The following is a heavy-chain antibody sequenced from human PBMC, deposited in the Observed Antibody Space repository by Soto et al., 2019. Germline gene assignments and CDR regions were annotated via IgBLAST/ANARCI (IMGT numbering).Heavy chain of an antibody. CDR3: ARDRNYYGSGSSAIDY. CDR2: IWYDGTNK. CDR1: GFTFSAYG. V-gene: IGHV3-33*08. Sequence: GSLILSCAASGFTFSAYGMFWVRQAPGKGLEWVAVIWYDGTNKYYADSVKGRFTISRDNSKNMLYLQMNSLRDEDTAVYYCARDRNYYGSGSSAIDYWGQGTLVTVSS. D-gene: IGHD3-10*01. J-gene: IGHJ4*02.